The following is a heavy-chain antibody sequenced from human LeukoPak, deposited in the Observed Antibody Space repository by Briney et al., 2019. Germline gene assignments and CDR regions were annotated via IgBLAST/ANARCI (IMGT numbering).Heavy chain of an antibody. CDR1: GGTFSSYA. Sequence: SVKVSCKASGGTFSSYAISWVRQAPGQGLEWMGRIIPILGIANYAQKFQGRVTITADKSTSTAYMELSSLRSEDTAVYYCATAFRNYDFWSGPGFDYWGQGTLVTVSS. CDR3: ATAFRNYDFWSGPGFDY. J-gene: IGHJ4*02. V-gene: IGHV1-69*04. CDR2: IIPILGIA. D-gene: IGHD3-3*01.